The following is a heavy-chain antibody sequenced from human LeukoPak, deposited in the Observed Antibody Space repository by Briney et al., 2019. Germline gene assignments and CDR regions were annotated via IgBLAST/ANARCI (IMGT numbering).Heavy chain of an antibody. CDR2: ISYDGSNE. D-gene: IGHD3/OR15-3a*01. Sequence: GRSLRLSCAASGFTFSSYGIHWVRQAPGKGLEWVAVISYDGSNEYYVDSVKGRFTISRDNSKNTMYLQMNSLRAEDTAVYYCAKGGTGSYYYYGMDVWGQGTTVTVSS. CDR3: AKGGTGSYYYYGMDV. CDR1: GFTFSSYG. J-gene: IGHJ6*02. V-gene: IGHV3-30*18.